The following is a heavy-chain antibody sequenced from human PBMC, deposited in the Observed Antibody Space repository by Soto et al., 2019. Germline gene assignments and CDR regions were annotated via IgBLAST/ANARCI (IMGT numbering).Heavy chain of an antibody. CDR3: AKEPQFSTSSYFDC. CDR1: GFTFSSYA. J-gene: IGHJ4*02. Sequence: EVQLLESGGGLVQPGGSLRLSCAASGFTFSSYAMSWVRQAPGKGLEWGSGLSGSGGSTYYGDSVKGRFTISRDNSKNTLYLQMNSLRAEDTAVYYCAKEPQFSTSSYFDCWGQGILVTVSS. V-gene: IGHV3-23*01. CDR2: LSGSGGST. D-gene: IGHD6-6*01.